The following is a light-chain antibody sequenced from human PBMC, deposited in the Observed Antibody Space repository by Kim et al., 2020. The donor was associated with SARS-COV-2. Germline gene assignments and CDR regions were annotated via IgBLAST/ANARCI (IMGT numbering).Light chain of an antibody. CDR2: RVT. Sequence: VAPGQSVTIACSDVGPYDFVSWYQQHPGKAPKFMIYRVTQRPSGVPDRFSGSKSGNTASLTISGLQAEDEADYYCCSYTGTYTWVFGGGTQLTVL. CDR1: DVGPYDF. V-gene: IGLV2-11*02. CDR3: CSYTGTYTWV. J-gene: IGLJ3*02.